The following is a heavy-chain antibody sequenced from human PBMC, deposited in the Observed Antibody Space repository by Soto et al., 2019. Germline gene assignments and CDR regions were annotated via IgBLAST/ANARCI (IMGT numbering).Heavy chain of an antibody. J-gene: IGHJ3*02. CDR1: GFSLSTGGMC. Sequence: SGPTLVNPTQTLTLTCTFSGFSLSTGGMCVNWIRQPPGKALEWLARIDWEDDKYYTTSLKTRLTISKDTSKNQVVLKITNMEPVDTATYYCARAYYYGSGGGLDIWGQGTMVTVSS. CDR2: IDWEDDK. V-gene: IGHV2-70*11. D-gene: IGHD3-10*01. CDR3: ARAYYYGSGGGLDI.